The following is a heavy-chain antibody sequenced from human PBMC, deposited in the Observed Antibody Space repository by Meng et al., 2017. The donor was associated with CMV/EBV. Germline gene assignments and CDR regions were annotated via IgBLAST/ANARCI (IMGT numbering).Heavy chain of an antibody. CDR3: AHRRGVSWSGRAPDAFDI. J-gene: IGHJ3*02. Sequence: SGPTLVKPTQTLTLTCTFSGFSLSTRGVGVGWIRQPPGKALEWLALIYWNDDKRYSPSLKSRLTITKDTSKNQVVLTMTNMDPVDTATYYCAHRRGVSWSGRAPDAFDIWGQGTMVTVSS. V-gene: IGHV2-5*01. D-gene: IGHD3-3*01. CDR2: IYWNDDK. CDR1: GFSLSTRGVG.